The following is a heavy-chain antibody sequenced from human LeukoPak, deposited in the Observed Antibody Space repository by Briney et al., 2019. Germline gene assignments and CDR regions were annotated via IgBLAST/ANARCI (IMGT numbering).Heavy chain of an antibody. CDR2: ISGSGGST. CDR3: AREGVGATRHGYYYYGMDV. Sequence: PGGSLRLSCAASGFTFSSYAMSWVRQAPGKGLEWVSAISGSGGSTYYADSVKGRFTISRDNSKNTLYLQMNSLRAEDTAVYYCAREGVGATRHGYYYYGMDVWGQGTTVTVSS. CDR1: GFTFSSYA. V-gene: IGHV3-23*01. J-gene: IGHJ6*02. D-gene: IGHD1-26*01.